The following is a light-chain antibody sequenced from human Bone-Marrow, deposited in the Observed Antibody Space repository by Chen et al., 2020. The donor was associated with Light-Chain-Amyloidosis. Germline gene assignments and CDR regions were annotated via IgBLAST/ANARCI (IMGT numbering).Light chain of an antibody. J-gene: IGKJ2*01. V-gene: IGKV4-1*01. CDR3: QQYYGNPPYI. CDR2: WAS. Sequence: DIVMTQSPDSLAVSLGERATIYCKSSQNILYSPNNKNYLAWYQVKPGQPPKLLIYWASTRESGVTERFSGSRSGTDFTLTINSLQAEDVAVYYCQQYYGNPPYIFGQGTKLEI. CDR1: QNILYSPNNKNY.